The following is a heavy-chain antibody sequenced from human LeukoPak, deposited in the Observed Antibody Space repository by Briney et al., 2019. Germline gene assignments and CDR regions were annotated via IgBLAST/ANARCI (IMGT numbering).Heavy chain of an antibody. CDR2: MNTNSGNT. J-gene: IGHJ5*02. Sequence: GASVKVSCKASGYTFTSYDINWVRQATGQGLEWMGWMNTNSGNTGYAQKFQGRVTMTRNTSISTAYMELSSLRSEDTAVYYCARGELELRGFVPWGHGALVTVSS. D-gene: IGHD1-7*01. CDR1: GYTFTSYD. CDR3: ARGELELRGFVP. V-gene: IGHV1-8*01.